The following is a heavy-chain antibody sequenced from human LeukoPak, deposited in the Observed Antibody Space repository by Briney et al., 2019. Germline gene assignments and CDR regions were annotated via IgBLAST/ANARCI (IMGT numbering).Heavy chain of an antibody. V-gene: IGHV3-74*01. CDR2: INTDGSST. Sequence: GGSLRLSCAASGFTFSSYWMHWVRQAPGKGLVWVSRINTDGSSTSYADSVKGRFTISRDNAKNTLYLQMNSLRAEDTAVYYCARDLSSSIAARRSGLDYWGQGTLVTVSS. J-gene: IGHJ4*02. CDR1: GFTFSSYW. D-gene: IGHD6-6*01. CDR3: ARDLSSSIAARRSGLDY.